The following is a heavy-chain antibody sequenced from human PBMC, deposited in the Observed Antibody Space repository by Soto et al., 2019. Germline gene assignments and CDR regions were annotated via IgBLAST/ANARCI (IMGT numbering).Heavy chain of an antibody. CDR2: INHSGST. Sequence: SETLSLTCAVYGGSFSGYYWSWIRQPPGKGLEWIGEINHSGSTNYNPSLKSRVTISVDTSKNQFSLKLSSVTAADTAVYYCSRQGNFDWLSHFDYWGQGTLVTVSS. V-gene: IGHV4-34*01. J-gene: IGHJ4*02. CDR3: SRQGNFDWLSHFDY. CDR1: GGSFSGYY. D-gene: IGHD3-9*01.